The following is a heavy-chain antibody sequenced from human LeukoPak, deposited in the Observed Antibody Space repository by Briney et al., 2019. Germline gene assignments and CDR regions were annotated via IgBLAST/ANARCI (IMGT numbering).Heavy chain of an antibody. CDR1: GGSISSSSYY. V-gene: IGHV4-39*01. J-gene: IGHJ4*02. Sequence: SETLSLTCTVPGGSISSSSYYWGWIRQPPGKGLEWIVTIFYTGNTYYNPSLKTRVTISVDTSKNQFSLNLYSVTAADTAVYYCARQVETPGPFVYWGQGALVTVSS. CDR3: ARQVETPGPFVY. CDR2: IFYTGNT.